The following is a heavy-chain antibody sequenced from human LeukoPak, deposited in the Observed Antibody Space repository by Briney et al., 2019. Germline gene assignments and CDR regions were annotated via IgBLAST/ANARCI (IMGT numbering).Heavy chain of an antibody. CDR3: ARGRILESPRGDYYYYMDV. CDR2: IIPIFGTA. V-gene: IGHV1-69*13. J-gene: IGHJ6*03. D-gene: IGHD1-26*01. Sequence: GASVKVSCKASGYTFSGYYIHWVRQAPGQGLEWMGGIIPIFGTANYAQKFQGRVTITADESTSTAYMELSSLRSEDTAVYYCARGRILESPRGDYYYYMDVWGKGTTVTISS. CDR1: GYTFSGYY.